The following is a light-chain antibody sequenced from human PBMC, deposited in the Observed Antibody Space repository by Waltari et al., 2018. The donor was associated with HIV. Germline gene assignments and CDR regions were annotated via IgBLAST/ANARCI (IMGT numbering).Light chain of an antibody. CDR1: VLPRHY. Sequence: SYELTQPPSVSASPGQTARITCSGVVLPRHYTFCYQQKSGQAPVLVVYKDSERPAGIPERFSGSSSGTTVTLFIDGVQAEDEADYYCQAADSSGSYFVFGTGTKVTVL. CDR2: KDS. J-gene: IGLJ1*01. V-gene: IGLV3-25*03. CDR3: QAADSSGSYFV.